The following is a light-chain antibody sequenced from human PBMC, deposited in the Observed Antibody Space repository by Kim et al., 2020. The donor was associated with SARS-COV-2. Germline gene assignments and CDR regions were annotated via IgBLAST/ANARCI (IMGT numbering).Light chain of an antibody. CDR2: AAS. V-gene: IGKV1-17*03. Sequence: SASVGDRVTITCRASQGISSYLAWFQQKPGKVPKSLIYAASSLQSGVPSRFSGSGSGTEFTLTISSLQPEDFATYYCLQHDSYPLTFGGGTKVDIK. CDR3: LQHDSYPLT. J-gene: IGKJ4*01. CDR1: QGISSY.